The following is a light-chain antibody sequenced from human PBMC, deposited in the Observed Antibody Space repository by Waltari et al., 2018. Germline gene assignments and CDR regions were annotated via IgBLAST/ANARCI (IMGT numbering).Light chain of an antibody. CDR1: GSDVGGYDY. Sequence: QSALTQPASVSGSPGRATLISCTGTGSDVGGYDYVSWYQQYPGKAPRLIIYDVYNRPSGVSNRFSGSKSDNTASLTISGLQAEDESVYYCSSYTSSGVVFGGGTKLTVL. CDR2: DVY. V-gene: IGLV2-14*01. J-gene: IGLJ2*01. CDR3: SSYTSSGVV.